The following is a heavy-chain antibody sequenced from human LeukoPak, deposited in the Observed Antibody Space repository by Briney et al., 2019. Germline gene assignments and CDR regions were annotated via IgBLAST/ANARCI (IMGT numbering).Heavy chain of an antibody. V-gene: IGHV3-64*01. CDR2: ISSNGGST. Sequence: GGSLRLSCAASGFTFSSYAMHWVRQAPGKGLEYVSAISSNGGSTYYANSVKGRFTISRDNSKNTLYLQMNSLRAEDTSVYYCARGRIAAAALPDYWGQGTLVTVSS. D-gene: IGHD6-13*01. CDR1: GFTFSSYA. J-gene: IGHJ4*02. CDR3: ARGRIAAAALPDY.